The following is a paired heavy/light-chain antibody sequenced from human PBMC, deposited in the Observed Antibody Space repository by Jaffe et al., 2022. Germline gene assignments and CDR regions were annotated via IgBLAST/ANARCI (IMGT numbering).Heavy chain of an antibody. J-gene: IGHJ5*02. D-gene: IGHD2-15*01. Sequence: EVQLVESGGGLVQPGGSLRLSCAASGFTFSSYWMSWVRQAPGKGLEWVANIKQDGSEKYYVDSVKGRFTISRDNAKNSLYLQMNSLRAEDTAVYYCARELGYCSGGSCYSPYNWFDPWGQGTLVTVSS. V-gene: IGHV3-7*04. CDR3: ARELGYCSGGSCYSPYNWFDP. CDR2: IKQDGSEK. CDR1: GFTFSSYW.
Light chain of an antibody. CDR2: GKN. Sequence: SSELTQDPAVSVALGQTVRITCQGDSLRSYYASWYQQKPGQAPVLVIYGKNNRPSGIPDRFSGSSSGNTASLTITGAQAEDEADYYCNSRDSSGNPSYVFGTGTKVTVL. CDR3: NSRDSSGNPSYV. V-gene: IGLV3-19*01. J-gene: IGLJ1*01. CDR1: SLRSYY.